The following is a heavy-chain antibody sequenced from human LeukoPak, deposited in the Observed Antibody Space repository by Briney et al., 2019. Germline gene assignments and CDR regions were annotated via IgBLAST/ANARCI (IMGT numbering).Heavy chain of an antibody. CDR3: ARDLNY. CDR2: ISDSGSIT. V-gene: IGHV3-48*02. J-gene: IGHJ4*02. Sequence: SGGSLRLSCAASGFAFSSQAMGWVRQAPGKGLEWVSVISDSGSITYYADSVKGRFTISRDNAKNSLYLQMNSLRDEDTAVYYCARDLNYWGQGTLVTVSS. CDR1: GFAFSSQA.